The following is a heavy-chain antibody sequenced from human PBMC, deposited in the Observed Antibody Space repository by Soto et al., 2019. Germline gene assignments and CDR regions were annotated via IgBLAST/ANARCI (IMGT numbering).Heavy chain of an antibody. CDR2: VSRDGRNT. J-gene: IGHJ4*02. Sequence: VQLVESGGGVVQPGRSLRLSCAASGFTFSDYAMHWVRQAPGKGLEWVAVVSRDGRNTHYADSVKGRFTISRDSSKNTVSLEMTSLIAEDTAVYYCAKGGRQWLVTSDFNYWGQGALVTVSS. V-gene: IGHV3-30*18. D-gene: IGHD6-19*01. CDR1: GFTFSDYA. CDR3: AKGGRQWLVTSDFNY.